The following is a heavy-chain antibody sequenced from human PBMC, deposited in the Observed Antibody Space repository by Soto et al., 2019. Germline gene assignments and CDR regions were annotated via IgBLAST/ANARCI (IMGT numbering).Heavy chain of an antibody. V-gene: IGHV3-72*01. CDR1: GFTLSDHY. D-gene: IGHD1-26*01. CDR2: TKNKAIRYTT. CDR3: SRWVSGSPDN. Sequence: EVQLVESGGGLVQPGGSLRLSCAASGFTLSDHYMDWVRQAPGKGLEWVGRTKNKAIRYTTEYAASVNARFTISRDDSKNSLYLQMNSLKTEDTAVYYCSRWVSGSPDNWGQGTLVNVSS. J-gene: IGHJ4*02.